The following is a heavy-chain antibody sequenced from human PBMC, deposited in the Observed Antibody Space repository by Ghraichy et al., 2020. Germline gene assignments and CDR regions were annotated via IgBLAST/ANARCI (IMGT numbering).Heavy chain of an antibody. Sequence: GGSLRFSCAASGFNVSTNYMTWVRQAPGKGLEWVSLIYSGGTTYYADSVKGRFTVSRDYSKNTLFLQMNSLRAEDTAIYYCARDRAFEGFWSAFDIWGQGTMVTVSS. D-gene: IGHD3-3*01. V-gene: IGHV3-53*01. CDR3: ARDRAFEGFWSAFDI. J-gene: IGHJ3*02. CDR2: IYSGGTT. CDR1: GFNVSTNY.